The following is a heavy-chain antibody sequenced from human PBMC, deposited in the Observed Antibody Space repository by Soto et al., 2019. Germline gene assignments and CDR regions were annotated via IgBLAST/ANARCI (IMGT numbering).Heavy chain of an antibody. V-gene: IGHV3-23*01. D-gene: IGHD2-2*03. J-gene: IGHJ3*02. CDR2: ISGSGGST. Sequence: GGSLRLSCAASGFTFSSYAMSWVRQAPGKGLEWVSAISGSGGSTYYADSVKGRFTISRDNSKNTLYLQMNSLRAEDTAVYYCAKLYGYCSSTSCYADYPDAFDIWGQGTMVTVSS. CDR1: GFTFSSYA. CDR3: AKLYGYCSSTSCYADYPDAFDI.